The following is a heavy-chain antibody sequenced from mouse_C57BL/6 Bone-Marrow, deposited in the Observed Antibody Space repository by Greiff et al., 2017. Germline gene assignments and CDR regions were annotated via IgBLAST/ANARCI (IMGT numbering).Heavy chain of an antibody. CDR2: FHPYNVDT. CDR3: ARGGNYGGYYFDY. V-gene: IGHV1-47*01. Sequence: QVHVKQSGPELVKPGASVKMSCKASGYTFTTYPIEWMKQNHGKSLEWIGNFHPYNVDTKYHEQFKGKATLTVEKSSSPVYLELSRLTSDDSAVYYGARGGNYGGYYFDYWGQGTTLTVSS. D-gene: IGHD2-1*01. CDR1: GYTFTTYP. J-gene: IGHJ2*01.